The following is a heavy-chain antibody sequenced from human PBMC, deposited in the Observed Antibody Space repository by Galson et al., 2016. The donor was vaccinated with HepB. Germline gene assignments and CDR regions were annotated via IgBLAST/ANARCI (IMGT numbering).Heavy chain of an antibody. J-gene: IGHJ4*02. CDR1: GFTFSSYA. CDR3: ARAGVGPIGV. V-gene: IGHV3-30-3*01. Sequence: SLRLSCAASGFTFSSYAMHWVRQAPGKGLEWVAVISYDGSNKYYADSVKGRFTISRDNAKNSLYLQMTSLRAEDTAVYYCARAGVGPIGVWGQGTLVTVSS. D-gene: IGHD3-3*01. CDR2: ISYDGSNK.